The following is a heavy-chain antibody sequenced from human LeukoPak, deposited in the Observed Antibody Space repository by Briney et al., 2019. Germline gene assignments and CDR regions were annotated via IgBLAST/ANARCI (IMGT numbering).Heavy chain of an antibody. CDR3: AKSFSPTYCSGGSCSLVDAFDI. CDR2: ISGSGDNT. Sequence: GGSLRLSCAASGFSFTAYAMSWVRQAPGKGLEWVSTISGSGDNTYYADSVKGRFTISRDNSKNTLSLQMNSLRAEDTAVYYCAKSFSPTYCSGGSCSLVDAFDIRGQGAMVTVSS. CDR1: GFSFTAYA. J-gene: IGHJ3*02. D-gene: IGHD2-15*01. V-gene: IGHV3-23*01.